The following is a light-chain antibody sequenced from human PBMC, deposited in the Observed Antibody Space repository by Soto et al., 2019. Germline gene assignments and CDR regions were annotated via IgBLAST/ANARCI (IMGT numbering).Light chain of an antibody. V-gene: IGKV1-33*01. Sequence: DIQMTQSPSSLSASVGDRVTITCQASQNIYNYLNWYQQKPGKAPKLLIYGASNLATGVPSRFSGSGSGTDFTFTISSLQPEDIGTYYCQQYDNLPPYPFGQGTKLQIK. CDR2: GAS. CDR1: QNIYNY. J-gene: IGKJ2*01. CDR3: QQYDNLPPYP.